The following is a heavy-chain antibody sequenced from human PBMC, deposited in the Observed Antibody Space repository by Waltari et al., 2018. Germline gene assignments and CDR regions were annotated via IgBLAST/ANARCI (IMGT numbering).Heavy chain of an antibody. CDR2: IIPIFGTA. CDR3: ARDFHFGNVISYSYYGMDV. J-gene: IGHJ6*02. Sequence: QVQLVQSGAEVKKPGSSVKVSCKASVGTFSSYAISWVRQAPGQGLEWMGGIIPIFGTANYAQKFQGRVTITADKSTRTAYTELSSLISEDTAVYYCARDFHFGNVISYSYYGMDVLGQGTTVTVSS. CDR1: VGTFSSYA. V-gene: IGHV1-69*14. D-gene: IGHD1-1*01.